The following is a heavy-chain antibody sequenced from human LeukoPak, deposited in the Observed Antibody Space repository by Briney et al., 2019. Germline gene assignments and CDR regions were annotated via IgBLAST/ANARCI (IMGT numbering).Heavy chain of an antibody. CDR1: GFTFTSYG. CDR3: AKIPRSDDSSGYSPNWFDP. J-gene: IGHJ5*02. D-gene: IGHD3-22*01. CDR2: ISGSGGST. V-gene: IGHV3-23*01. Sequence: GGSLRLSCAASGFTFTSYGMSWVRQAPGKGLEWVSAISGSGGSTYYADSVKGRFTISRDNSKNTLYLQMNSLRAEDTAVYYCAKIPRSDDSSGYSPNWFDPWGQGTLVTVSS.